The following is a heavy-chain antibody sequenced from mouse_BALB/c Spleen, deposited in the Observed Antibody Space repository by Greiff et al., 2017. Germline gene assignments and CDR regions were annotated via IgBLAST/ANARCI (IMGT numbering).Heavy chain of an antibody. CDR2: INPNNGGT. J-gene: IGHJ3*01. Sequence: VQLQQSGPELVKPGASVKIPCTASGYTFTDYNMDWVKQSHGKSLEWIGDINPNNGGTIYNQKFKGKATLTVDKSSSTAYMELRSLTSEDTAVYYCARNGYDRFAYWGQGTLVTVSA. CDR1: GYTFTDYN. CDR3: ARNGYDRFAY. D-gene: IGHD2-2*01. V-gene: IGHV1-18*01.